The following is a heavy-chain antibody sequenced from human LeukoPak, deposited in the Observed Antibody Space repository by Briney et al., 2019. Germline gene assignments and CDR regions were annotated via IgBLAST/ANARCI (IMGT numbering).Heavy chain of an antibody. CDR2: IKHDGSET. D-gene: IGHD2-8*02. Sequence: GGSLRPSCAASGFTFSNYWMSWVRQAPGKGLEWVANIKHDGSETYYVGSVKGRFTISRDNAKSSLYLQMNSLRAEDTAIYYCATYRQVLLPFESWGQGTLITVSS. V-gene: IGHV3-7*03. CDR1: GFTFSNYW. J-gene: IGHJ4*02. CDR3: ATYRQVLLPFES.